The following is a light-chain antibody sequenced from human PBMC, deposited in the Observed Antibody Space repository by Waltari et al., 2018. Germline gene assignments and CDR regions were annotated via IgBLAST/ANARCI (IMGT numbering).Light chain of an antibody. CDR3: AAWDDSLNGYV. V-gene: IGLV1-44*01. CDR2: SNN. J-gene: IGLJ1*01. CDR1: SSNIGHNT. Sequence: QSVLAQPPSASGTPGQRVTISCSGSSSNIGHNTVNWYQQLPGTAPKLLIYSNNQRPSGVPDRFSGSKSGTSASLAISGLQSEDEGDYYCAAWDDSLNGYVFGTGTKVTVL.